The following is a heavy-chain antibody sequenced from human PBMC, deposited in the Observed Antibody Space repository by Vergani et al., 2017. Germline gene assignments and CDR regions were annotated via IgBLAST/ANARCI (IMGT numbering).Heavy chain of an antibody. V-gene: IGHV4-30-4*08. CDR3: ARGRYYYGSGSV. D-gene: IGHD3-10*01. Sequence: QVQLQESGPGLVKPSETLSLTCTVSGGSVSSGSYYWSWIRQPPGKGLEWIGYIYYSGSTYYNPSLKSRVTISVDTSKNQFSLKLSSVTAADTAVYYCARGRYYYGSGSVWGQGTLVTVSS. J-gene: IGHJ4*02. CDR2: IYYSGST. CDR1: GGSVSSGSYY.